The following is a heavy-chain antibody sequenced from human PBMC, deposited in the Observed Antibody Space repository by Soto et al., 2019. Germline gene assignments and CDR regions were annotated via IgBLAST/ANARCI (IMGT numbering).Heavy chain of an antibody. J-gene: IGHJ5*02. D-gene: IGHD6-13*01. CDR3: DRDAGYMLSWFDP. CDR1: GGSISSGDYY. CDR2: IYYSGST. V-gene: IGHV4-30-4*01. Sequence: PSETLSLTCTVSGGSISSGDYYWSWIRQPPGKGLEWIGYIYYSGSTYYNPSLKSRVTISVDTSKNQFSLKLSSVTAADTAVYYCDRDAGYMLSWFDPWGQGTLVTVSS.